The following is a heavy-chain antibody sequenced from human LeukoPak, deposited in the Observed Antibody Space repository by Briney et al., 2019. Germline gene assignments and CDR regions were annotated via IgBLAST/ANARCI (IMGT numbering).Heavy chain of an antibody. Sequence: SQTLSFTCTVSGVSISSGVYYWSWIRQLPGRGLEWIGYISSSGITKYNPFLNNRFTVSFDTSKNQFSLKVTFVTAADTGMYYCARDFYGSGSSPLGFDPWGQGTLVTVSS. CDR2: ISSSGIT. D-gene: IGHD3-10*01. CDR3: ARDFYGSGSSPLGFDP. V-gene: IGHV4-31*03. CDR1: GVSISSGVYY. J-gene: IGHJ5*02.